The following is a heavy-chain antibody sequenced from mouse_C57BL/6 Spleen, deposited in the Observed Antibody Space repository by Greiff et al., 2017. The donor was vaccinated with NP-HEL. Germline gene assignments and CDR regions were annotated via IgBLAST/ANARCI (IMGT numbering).Heavy chain of an antibody. CDR1: GYAFSSSW. Sequence: VQLQQSGPELVKPGASVKISCKASGYAFSSSWMTWVKQRPGKGLEWIGRIYPGDGDTNYNGKFKGKATLTADTSSSTAYMQLSSLTSEDSAVYFCAPGTWYFDVWGTGTTVTVSS. CDR3: APGTWYFDV. J-gene: IGHJ1*03. V-gene: IGHV1-82*01. D-gene: IGHD4-1*01. CDR2: IYPGDGDT.